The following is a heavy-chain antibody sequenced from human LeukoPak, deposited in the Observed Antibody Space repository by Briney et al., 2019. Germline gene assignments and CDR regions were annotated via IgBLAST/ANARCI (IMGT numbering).Heavy chain of an antibody. CDR2: INPNSGGT. Sequence: ASVKVSCKASGYTFTGYYMHWVRQAPGQGLEWMGWINPNSGGTNYAQKFQGWVTMTRDTSISTAYMELSRLRSDDTAVYYCARGGSGRYYSGIDWFDPWGQGTLVTVSS. CDR1: GYTFTGYY. V-gene: IGHV1-2*04. CDR3: ARGGSGRYYSGIDWFDP. D-gene: IGHD3-10*01. J-gene: IGHJ5*02.